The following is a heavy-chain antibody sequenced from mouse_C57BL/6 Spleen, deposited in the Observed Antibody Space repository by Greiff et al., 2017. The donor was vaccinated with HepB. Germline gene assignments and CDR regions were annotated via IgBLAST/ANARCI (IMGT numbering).Heavy chain of an antibody. J-gene: IGHJ4*01. Sequence: EVMLVESGEGLVKPGGSLKLSCAASGFTFSSYAMSWVRQTPEKRLEWVAYISSGGDYIYYADTVKGRFTISRDNARNTLYLQMSSLKSEDTAMYYCTRDRGDDGSYYAMDYWGQGTSVTVSS. CDR2: ISSGGDYI. D-gene: IGHD2-3*01. CDR1: GFTFSSYA. CDR3: TRDRGDDGSYYAMDY. V-gene: IGHV5-9-1*02.